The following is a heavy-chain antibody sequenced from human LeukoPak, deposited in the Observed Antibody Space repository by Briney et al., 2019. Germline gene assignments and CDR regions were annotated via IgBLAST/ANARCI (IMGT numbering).Heavy chain of an antibody. D-gene: IGHD2-15*01. CDR2: IIPIFGTA. J-gene: IGHJ3*02. CDR3: ARDRDYCSGGSCYPDAFDI. Sequence: SVKVSCKASGGTFSSYAISWVRQAPGQGLEWMGGIIPIFGTANYAQKFQGRVMITADESTSTAYMELSSLRSEDTAVYYCARDRDYCSGGSCYPDAFDIWGQGTMVTVSS. V-gene: IGHV1-69*01. CDR1: GGTFSSYA.